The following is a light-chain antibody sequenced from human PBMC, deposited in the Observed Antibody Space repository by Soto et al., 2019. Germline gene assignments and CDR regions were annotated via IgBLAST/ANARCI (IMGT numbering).Light chain of an antibody. J-gene: IGKJ1*01. CDR2: GAS. V-gene: IGKV3-15*01. CDR3: QQYNILPRT. CDR1: QSVSSN. Sequence: EIVMTQSPATLSVSPGERATLSCRASQSVSSNLAWYQQKPGQAPRLLIYGASTRATGIPARFSGSVSGTEFTLTISRLQSEDFAVYCSQQYNILPRTFRQGTKGEIK.